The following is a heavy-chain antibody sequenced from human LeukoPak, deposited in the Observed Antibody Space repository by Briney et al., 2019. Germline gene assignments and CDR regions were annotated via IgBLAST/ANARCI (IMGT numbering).Heavy chain of an antibody. CDR3: ARVLRYCSGGNCYSGGLGYMDV. J-gene: IGHJ6*03. Sequence: GGSLRLSCAASGFTFSDYYMSWIRQAPGKGLECVSYISSSGNTTYHADSVKGRFTISRDNAKNSLFLQMNSLRAEDTAVYCCARVLRYCSGGNCYSGGLGYMDVWGKGTTVTVSS. V-gene: IGHV3-11*01. CDR2: ISSSGNTT. CDR1: GFTFSDYY. D-gene: IGHD2-15*01.